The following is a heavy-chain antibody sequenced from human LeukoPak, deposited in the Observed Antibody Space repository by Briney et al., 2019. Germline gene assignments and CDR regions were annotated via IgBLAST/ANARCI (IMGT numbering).Heavy chain of an antibody. CDR1: GFTFSSYS. CDR2: ISSSSSTI. D-gene: IGHD2-2*01. V-gene: IGHV3-48*01. Sequence: PGGSLRLSCAASGFTFSSYSMNWVRQAPGKGLEWVSYISSSSSTIYYADSVKGRFTISRDNAKNSLYLQMNSLRAEDTAVYYCASNLGYCSSTSCPPPIYFDYWGQGTLVTVSS. CDR3: ASNLGYCSSTSCPPPIYFDY. J-gene: IGHJ4*02.